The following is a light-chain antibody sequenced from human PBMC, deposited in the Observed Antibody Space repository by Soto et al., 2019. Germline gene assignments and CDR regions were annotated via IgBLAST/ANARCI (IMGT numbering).Light chain of an antibody. J-gene: IGLJ1*01. CDR2: LVS. CDR1: SSDVGGYNY. Sequence: QSALTQPRSVSGSPGQSVTISCTGTSSDVGGYNYVSWYQQHPGKAPKVMIYLVSKRPSGVPDRFSGSKSGNTASLTISGLQAEDEADYYCCSYAGNYIYVFGTGTKVTV. V-gene: IGLV2-11*01. CDR3: CSYAGNYIYV.